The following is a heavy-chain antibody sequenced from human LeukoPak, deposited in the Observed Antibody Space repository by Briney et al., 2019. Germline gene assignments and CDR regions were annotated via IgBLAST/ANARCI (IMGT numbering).Heavy chain of an antibody. CDR2: IYYSGST. V-gene: IGHV4-59*01. J-gene: IGHJ4*02. D-gene: IGHD3-10*01. Sequence: TSETLSLTCTVSGGSISSYYWSWIRQPPGKGLEWIGYIYYSGSTNYNPSLKSRVTISVDTSKNQFSLKLSSVTAADTAVYYCARTVVGFDYWGQGTLVTVSS. CDR1: GGSISSYY. CDR3: ARTVVGFDY.